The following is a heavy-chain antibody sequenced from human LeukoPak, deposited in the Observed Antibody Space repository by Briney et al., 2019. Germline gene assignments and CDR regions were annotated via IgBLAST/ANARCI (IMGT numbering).Heavy chain of an antibody. CDR3: ARGLGRRDAFDI. V-gene: IGHV4-31*03. CDR1: GGSISSGGYC. J-gene: IGHJ3*02. Sequence: SETLSLTCTVSGGSISSGGYCWSWIRQHPGKGLEWIGYIYYSGSTYYNPSLRGRVTISVDTSKNQFSLKLSSVTAADTAVYYCARGLGRRDAFDIWGQGTMVTVSS. CDR2: IYYSGST. D-gene: IGHD1-26*01.